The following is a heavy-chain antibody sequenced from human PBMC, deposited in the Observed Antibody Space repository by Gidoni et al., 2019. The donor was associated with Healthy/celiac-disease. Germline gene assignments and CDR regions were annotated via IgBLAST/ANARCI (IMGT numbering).Heavy chain of an antibody. J-gene: IGHJ5*02. V-gene: IGHV3-30-3*01. D-gene: IGHD3-3*01. CDR2: ISYDGSNK. Sequence: QVQLVESGGGVVQPGRSLRLSCAPSGFPSISYAMHWVRQAPGKGLEWVAVISYDGSNKYYADSVKGRFTISRDNSKNTLYLQMNSLRAEDTAVYYCARGLDFWSGQDNWFDPWGQGTLVTVSS. CDR3: ARGLDFWSGQDNWFDP. CDR1: GFPSISYA.